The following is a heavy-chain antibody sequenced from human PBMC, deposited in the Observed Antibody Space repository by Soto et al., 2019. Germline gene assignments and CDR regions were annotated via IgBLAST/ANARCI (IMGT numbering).Heavy chain of an antibody. V-gene: IGHV4-39*01. CDR3: AGDSSGYEVDY. Sequence: SETLSLTCTVSGGSISSSSYYWGWIRQPPGKGLEWIGSIYYSGSTYYNPSLKSRVTISVDTSKNQFSLKLSSVTAADTAVYYCAGDSSGYEVDYWGQGTLVTV. CDR2: IYYSGST. D-gene: IGHD3-22*01. CDR1: GGSISSSSYY. J-gene: IGHJ4*02.